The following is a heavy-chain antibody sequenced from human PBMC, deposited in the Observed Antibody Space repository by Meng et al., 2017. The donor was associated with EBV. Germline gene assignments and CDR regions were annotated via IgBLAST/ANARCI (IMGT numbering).Heavy chain of an antibody. Sequence: QVQCVPPPAEGHKPGSPVKVACKTSGGPFRNYAISWVRQAPGQGLEWLGGFLPTLGAPNYAQKFHGRVSITADESTSTHYMDLSSLRSEDTAVYYCASESGRGYTPDYCGQGTLVTVSS. CDR1: GGPFRNYA. CDR2: FLPTLGAP. V-gene: IGHV1-69*01. CDR3: ASESGRGYTPDY. D-gene: IGHD3-10*01. J-gene: IGHJ4*02.